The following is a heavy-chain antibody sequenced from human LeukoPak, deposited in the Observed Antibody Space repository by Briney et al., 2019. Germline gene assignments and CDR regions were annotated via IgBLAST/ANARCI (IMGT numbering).Heavy chain of an antibody. D-gene: IGHD1-26*01. Sequence: GGSLRLSCAASGFTFSSYAMHWVRQAPGKGLEYVSAISSNGGSTYYANSVKGRFTISRDNSKNTLYLQMGSLRAEDMAVYYCARVTELGPIDYWGQGTLVTVSS. CDR3: ARVTELGPIDY. V-gene: IGHV3-64*01. J-gene: IGHJ4*02. CDR2: ISSNGGST. CDR1: GFTFSSYA.